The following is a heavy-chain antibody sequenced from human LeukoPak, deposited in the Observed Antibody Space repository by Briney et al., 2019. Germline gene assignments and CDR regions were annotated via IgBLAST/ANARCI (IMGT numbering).Heavy chain of an antibody. V-gene: IGHV1-18*01. CDR1: GYTFTIYG. J-gene: IGHJ4*02. D-gene: IGHD2-15*01. CDR2: ISAYGNT. CDR3: ARGIIGYYFDY. Sequence: GASVKVSCTTSGYTFTIYGISWARQAPGQGLEWMGLISAYGNTNYAQNLQGRVTMTTDTSTSTAYMELRSLRSDDTAVYYCARGIIGYYFDYWGQGTLVTVSS.